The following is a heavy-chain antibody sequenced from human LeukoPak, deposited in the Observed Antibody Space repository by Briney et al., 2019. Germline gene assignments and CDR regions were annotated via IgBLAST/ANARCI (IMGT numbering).Heavy chain of an antibody. CDR1: GYTLTELS. CDR3: ATGGQGDDFWSGYAAFDI. J-gene: IGHJ3*02. Sequence: ASVTVSCKVSGYTLTELSMHWVRQAPGKGLEWMGGFYPEDGETIYAQKFQGRVTITEDTSTDTAYMELSSLRSEDTAVYYCATGGQGDDFWSGYAAFDIWGQGTMVTVSS. CDR2: FYPEDGET. V-gene: IGHV1-24*01. D-gene: IGHD3-3*01.